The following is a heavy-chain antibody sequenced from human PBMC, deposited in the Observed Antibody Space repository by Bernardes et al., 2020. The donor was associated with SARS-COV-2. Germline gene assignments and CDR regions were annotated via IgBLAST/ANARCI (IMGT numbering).Heavy chain of an antibody. CDR1: GFTFSSYG. CDR3: ARDAYYYDRSGYYWGNYYNYGMDV. V-gene: IGHV3-33*01. J-gene: IGHJ6*02. D-gene: IGHD3-22*01. CDR2: IWYDGSNK. Sequence: GGSLRLSRAASGFTFSSYGMHWVRQAPGKGLEWVAFIWYDGSNKNYADSVKGRFAISRDNSKNTLYLQMNSLRAEDTAVYYCARDAYYYDRSGYYWGNYYNYGMDVWGQGTPVTVSS.